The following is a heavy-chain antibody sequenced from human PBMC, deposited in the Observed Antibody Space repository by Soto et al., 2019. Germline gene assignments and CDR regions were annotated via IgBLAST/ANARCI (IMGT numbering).Heavy chain of an antibody. Sequence: EVQLLESGGGLVQPGGSLRLSCAASGFTFSSYAMSWVRQAPGKGLEWVSAISGSGGSTYYADYVQGRFTISRDNSKNTLYLQMNSLRAEDTAVYYCAKDPSTSAVVAATNPDYLVQGTMVTVSS. J-gene: IGHJ4*02. CDR1: GFTFSSYA. CDR2: ISGSGGST. CDR3: AKDPSTSAVVAATNPDY. V-gene: IGHV3-23*01. D-gene: IGHD2-15*01.